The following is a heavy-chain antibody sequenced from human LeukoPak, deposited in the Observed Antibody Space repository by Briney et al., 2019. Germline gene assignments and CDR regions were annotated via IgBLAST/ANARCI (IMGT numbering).Heavy chain of an antibody. J-gene: IGHJ4*02. V-gene: IGHV3-30*02. CDR3: ARDLYSSSWCPFGY. Sequence: GGSLRLSCAASGFTFSSYGMHWVRQAPGKGLEWVAFIRYDGSNKYYADSVKGRFTISRDNSKNTLYLQMNSLRAEDTAVYYCARDLYSSSWCPFGYWGQGTLVTVSS. CDR2: IRYDGSNK. D-gene: IGHD6-13*01. CDR1: GFTFSSYG.